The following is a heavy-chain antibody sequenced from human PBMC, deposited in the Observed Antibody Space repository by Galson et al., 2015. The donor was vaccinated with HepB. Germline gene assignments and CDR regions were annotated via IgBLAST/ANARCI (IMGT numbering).Heavy chain of an antibody. CDR1: GFTFSSYA. Sequence: SLRLSCAASGFTFSSYAMSWVRQAPGKGLEWVSAISGSGIRTYYADSVKGRFTISRDNSKNTLYLQMNNLRAEDTAVYYCAKDQTTVIPYFDNWGQGTVVTVSS. D-gene: IGHD4-11*01. J-gene: IGHJ4*02. CDR3: AKDQTTVIPYFDN. CDR2: ISGSGIRT. V-gene: IGHV3-23*01.